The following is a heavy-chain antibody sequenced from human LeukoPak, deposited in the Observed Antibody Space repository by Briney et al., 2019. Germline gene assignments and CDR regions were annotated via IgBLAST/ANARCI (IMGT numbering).Heavy chain of an antibody. CDR1: GGSFSGYY. J-gene: IGHJ4*02. V-gene: IGHV4-34*01. CDR2: INHSGST. Sequence: SETLSLTCAVYGGSFSGYYWSWIRQPPGKGLEWIGEINHSGSTNYNPSLKSRVTISVDTSKNQFSLKLSSVTAADTAVYYCARSTGDVREYYFDYWGQGTLVTASS. CDR3: ARSTGDVREYYFDY. D-gene: IGHD7-27*01.